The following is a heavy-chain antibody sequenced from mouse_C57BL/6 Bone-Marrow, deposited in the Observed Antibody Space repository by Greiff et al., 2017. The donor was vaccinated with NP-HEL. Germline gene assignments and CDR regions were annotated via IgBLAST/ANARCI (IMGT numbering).Heavy chain of an antibody. Sequence: VQLQQSGPELVKPGASVKISCTASGYSFTGYYMNWVQQSPEKSLEWIGEINPSTGGTTYHQTFKAKATLTVDKYSSTAYMQLKRLTSEDSAVDYCARRHWLYWYCDVWGTGTTVTVSS. V-gene: IGHV1-42*01. CDR3: ARRHWLYWYCDV. CDR2: INPSTGGT. D-gene: IGHD2-2*01. CDR1: GYSFTGYY. J-gene: IGHJ1*03.